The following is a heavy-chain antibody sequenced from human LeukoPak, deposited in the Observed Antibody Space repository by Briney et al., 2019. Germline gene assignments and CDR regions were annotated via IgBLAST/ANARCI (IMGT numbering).Heavy chain of an antibody. CDR3: AAGTAADY. V-gene: IGHV3-11*03. D-gene: IGHD6-13*01. J-gene: IGHJ4*02. CDR2: ISSSSSYR. CDR1: GIPFSGYY. Sequence: GGSLRLSCVVSGIPFSGYYMNWIRQAPGKGLEWIPYISSSSSYRDYAASVKGRFTISRDNAKNVLYLQMNSLRVEDTAVYYCAAGTAADYWGLGTLVAVSS.